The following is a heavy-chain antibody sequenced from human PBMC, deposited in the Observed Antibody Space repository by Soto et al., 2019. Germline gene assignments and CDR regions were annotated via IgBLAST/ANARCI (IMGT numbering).Heavy chain of an antibody. J-gene: IGHJ4*02. CDR2: IKFDGSEK. V-gene: IGHV3-7*03. D-gene: IGHD2-2*01. CDR1: GFTFSDYW. CDR3: VKDGGYCSSSTCYSPRNHYFDS. Sequence: GGSLRLSCEASGFTFSDYWMSWVRQAPGKGPEWVANIKFDGSEKQYVDSVRGRFTISRDNSRNSLFLQMNSLRVGDTAVYYCVKDGGYCSSSTCYSPRNHYFDSWGQGTLVTVSS.